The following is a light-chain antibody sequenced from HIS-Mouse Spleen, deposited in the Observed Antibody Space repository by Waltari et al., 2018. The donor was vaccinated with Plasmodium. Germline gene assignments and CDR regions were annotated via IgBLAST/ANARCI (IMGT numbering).Light chain of an antibody. J-gene: IGLJ3*02. CDR3: YSTDSSGNHRV. Sequence: SYELTQPPSVSVSPGQTARITCSGDALPKKFAYWYQQNPGQAPVLVIDEDSKRPSGIPERFSGSSSGTMATLTISGAQVEDEADYYCYSTDSSGNHRVFGGGTKLTVL. V-gene: IGLV3-10*01. CDR2: EDS. CDR1: ALPKKF.